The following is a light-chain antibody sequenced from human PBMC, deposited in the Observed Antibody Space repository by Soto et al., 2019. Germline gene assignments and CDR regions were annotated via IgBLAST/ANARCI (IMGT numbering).Light chain of an antibody. CDR3: SSYTSSSTVV. CDR2: DVS. V-gene: IGLV2-14*01. CDR1: SSDVGGYNY. J-gene: IGLJ2*01. Sequence: QSVLTQPASVSGSPGQSITISCTGTSSDVGGYNYVSWYQQHPGKAPKLMIYDVSNRPSGVSNRFSGSKSGNTASLTISGLQAEDEADYYCSSYTSSSTVVFAGGTKLNVL.